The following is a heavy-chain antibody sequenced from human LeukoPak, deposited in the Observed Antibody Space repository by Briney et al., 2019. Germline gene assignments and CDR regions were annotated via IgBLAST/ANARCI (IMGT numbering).Heavy chain of an antibody. D-gene: IGHD3-3*01. V-gene: IGHV4-34*12. Sequence: SETLSLTCTVSGGSISSYYWTWIRQPPGKGLEWIGEIIDTGSTKYNSSLKSRVTISVDTSKNEFSLNLTSVTAADTAIYYCARGLASGYPPIPFDYWGQGTLVTVSS. CDR2: IIDTGST. J-gene: IGHJ4*02. CDR1: GGSISSYY. CDR3: ARGLASGYPPIPFDY.